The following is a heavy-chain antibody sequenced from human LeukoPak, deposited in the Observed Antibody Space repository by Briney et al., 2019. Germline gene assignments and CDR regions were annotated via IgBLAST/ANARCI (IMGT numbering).Heavy chain of an antibody. D-gene: IGHD2-2*02. V-gene: IGHV3-21*04. CDR1: GFTFSSYE. CDR2: ISSSSSYI. Sequence: GGSLRLSCAASGFTFSSYEMNWVRQAPGKGLEWVSSISSSSSYIYYADSVKGRFTISRDNAKNSLYLQMNSLRAEDTAVYYCARVLNRQPSYYYYYMDVWGKGTTVTVSS. CDR3: ARVLNRQPSYYYYYMDV. J-gene: IGHJ6*03.